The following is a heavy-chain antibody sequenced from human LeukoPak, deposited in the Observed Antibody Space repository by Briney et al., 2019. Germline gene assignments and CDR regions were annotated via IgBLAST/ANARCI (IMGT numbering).Heavy chain of an antibody. CDR2: ISAYNGNT. D-gene: IGHD3-22*01. CDR3: ARDVVSNKQRYGWYHYYGMDV. V-gene: IGHV1-18*04. CDR1: GYTFTSYG. Sequence: ASVKVSCKASGYTFTSYGISWVRQAPGQGLEWMGWISAYNGNTNYAQKLQGRVTMTTDTSTSTAYMELRSLRSDDTAVYYCARDVVSNKQRYGWYHYYGMDVWGKGTTVTVSS. J-gene: IGHJ6*04.